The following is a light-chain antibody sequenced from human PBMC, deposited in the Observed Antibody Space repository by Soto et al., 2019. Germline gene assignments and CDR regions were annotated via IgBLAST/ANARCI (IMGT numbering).Light chain of an antibody. CDR3: TSYTYGSTPGV. CDR2: EVS. J-gene: IGLJ1*01. V-gene: IGLV2-14*01. CDR1: SSDVGAYNY. Sequence: QSALAQPASVSGSPGQSITISCAGTSSDVGAYNYVSWYQQHPGKAPKLMIYEVSNRPSGVSNRFSGSKSGDTASLTISGLQAEDEAAYYSTSYTYGSTPGVFGTGTKVTVL.